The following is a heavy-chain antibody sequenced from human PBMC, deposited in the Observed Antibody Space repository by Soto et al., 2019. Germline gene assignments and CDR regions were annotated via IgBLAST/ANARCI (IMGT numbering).Heavy chain of an antibody. CDR1: GYTFSKYW. CDR2: IYPGDSDA. Sequence: LKISCQGSGYTFSKYWIGWVRQTPGKGLEWMGMIYPGDSDARYSPSFEGQVTFSVDKSINTAYLQWNSLKASDTAMYYCARQGGEYNTMSDYWGQGTLVTVSS. CDR3: ARQGGEYNTMSDY. J-gene: IGHJ4*02. D-gene: IGHD3-10*01. V-gene: IGHV5-51*01.